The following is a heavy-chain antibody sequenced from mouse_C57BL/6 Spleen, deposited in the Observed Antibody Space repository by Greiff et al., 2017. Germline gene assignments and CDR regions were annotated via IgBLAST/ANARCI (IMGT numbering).Heavy chain of an antibody. D-gene: IGHD1-1*01. CDR3: ANYYGSSYSYWYFDV. V-gene: IGHV1-82*01. Sequence: QVQVKQSGPELVKPGASVKISCKASGYAFSSSWMNWVKQRPGKGLEWIGRIYPGDGDTNYNGKFKGKATLTADKSSSTAYMQLSSLTSEDSAVYFCANYYGSSYSYWYFDVWGTGTTVTVSS. CDR2: IYPGDGDT. CDR1: GYAFSSSW. J-gene: IGHJ1*03.